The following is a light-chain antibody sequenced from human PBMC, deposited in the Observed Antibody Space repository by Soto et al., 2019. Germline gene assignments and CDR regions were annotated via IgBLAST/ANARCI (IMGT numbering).Light chain of an antibody. CDR2: GNI. CDR3: QSYDSTLSARYV. CDR1: SSNIGAGYD. Sequence: QAVLTQPPSVSGAPGQRVTISCTWSSSNIGAGYDVHWYQQRPGTAPKLLIFGNINRPSGVPDRFSGSKSGTSASLAITGLQSEDEGYYYWQSYDSTLSARYVFGTGTQLAVL. V-gene: IGLV1-40*01. J-gene: IGLJ1*01.